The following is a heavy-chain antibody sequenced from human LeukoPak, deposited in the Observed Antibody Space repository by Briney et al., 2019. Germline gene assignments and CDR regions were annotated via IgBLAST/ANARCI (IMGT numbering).Heavy chain of an antibody. D-gene: IGHD6-13*01. CDR3: ARVNEYSSSWAYYYYYGMDV. Sequence: SGGSLRLFCAAAGFTFSSYWMSWVRQAPGKGLEWVANIKRDGSEKYYVDSVKDLFTIPRDNAKNSLYLQMNSLRAEDTAVYYCARVNEYSSSWAYYYYYGMDVWGQGTTVTVSS. V-gene: IGHV3-7*01. J-gene: IGHJ6*02. CDR2: IKRDGSEK. CDR1: GFTFSSYW.